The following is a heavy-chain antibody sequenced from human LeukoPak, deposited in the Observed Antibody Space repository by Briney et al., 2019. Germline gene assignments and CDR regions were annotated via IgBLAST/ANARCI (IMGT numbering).Heavy chain of an antibody. Sequence: PGGSLRLSCAASGFTFSSYGMHWVRQAPGKGLEWVAVIWYDGSNKYYADSVKGRFTISRDNSKNTLYLQMNSLRAEDTAVYYCARAWQLWFGELWAFDTWGQGTMVTVSS. J-gene: IGHJ3*02. CDR3: ARAWQLWFGELWAFDT. D-gene: IGHD3-10*01. CDR2: IWYDGSNK. V-gene: IGHV3-33*01. CDR1: GFTFSSYG.